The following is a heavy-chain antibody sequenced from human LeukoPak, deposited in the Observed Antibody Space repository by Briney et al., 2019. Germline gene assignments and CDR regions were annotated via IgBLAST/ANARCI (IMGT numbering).Heavy chain of an antibody. Sequence: ASVKVSCKVSGYTLTELSMHWVRQAPGKGLEWMGGSDPEDGETIYAQKFQGRVTMTEDTSTDTAYMELSSLRSEDTAVYYCATKLLWFGEGDYWGQGTLVTVSS. CDR2: SDPEDGET. V-gene: IGHV1-24*01. D-gene: IGHD3-10*01. CDR1: GYTLTELS. CDR3: ATKLLWFGEGDY. J-gene: IGHJ4*02.